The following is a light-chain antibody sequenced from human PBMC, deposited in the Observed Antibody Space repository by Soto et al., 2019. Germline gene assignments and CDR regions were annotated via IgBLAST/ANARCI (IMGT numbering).Light chain of an antibody. CDR1: QSVLDSSNNKNY. CDR2: WAS. Sequence: DVVMTQSPESLAVSLGERATINCRSSQSVLDSSNNKNYLAWYQQKPGQPPKLLIYWASTRESGVPDRFSGSGYGTDFTLTISRLQAEDVAVYYCQQYYTTPLTFGGGTKVEIK. CDR3: QQYYTTPLT. V-gene: IGKV4-1*01. J-gene: IGKJ4*01.